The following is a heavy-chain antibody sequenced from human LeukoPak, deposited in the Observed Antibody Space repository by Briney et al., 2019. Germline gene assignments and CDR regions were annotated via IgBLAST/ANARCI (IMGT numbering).Heavy chain of an antibody. J-gene: IGHJ4*02. V-gene: IGHV7-4-1*02. CDR2: INTNTGNP. CDR3: ARHGLFYYNISGSMPLPDY. D-gene: IGHD3-22*01. Sequence: ASVKVSCKASGYTFTSYGISWVRQAPGQGLEWMGWINTNTGNPTFAQGFTGRFVFSLDTSVSTAYLHISSLKTEDTAVYYCARHGLFYYNISGSMPLPDYWGQGTLVTVSS. CDR1: GYTFTSYG.